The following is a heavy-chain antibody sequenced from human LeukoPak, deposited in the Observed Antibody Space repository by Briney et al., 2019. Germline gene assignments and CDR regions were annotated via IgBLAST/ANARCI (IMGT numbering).Heavy chain of an antibody. V-gene: IGHV4-34*01. CDR3: ARVTGYMVEDYFDY. J-gene: IGHJ4*02. CDR1: GGSFSGYY. Sequence: SSETLSLTCAVYGGSFSGYYWSWIRQPPGKGLEWIGEINHSGSTNYNPSLKSRVTISVDTSKNQFSLKLSSVTAADTAVYYCARVTGYMVEDYFDYWGQGTLVTVSS. CDR2: INHSGST. D-gene: IGHD6-13*01.